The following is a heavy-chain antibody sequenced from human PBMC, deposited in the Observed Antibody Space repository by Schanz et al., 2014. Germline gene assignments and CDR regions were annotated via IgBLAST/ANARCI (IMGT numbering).Heavy chain of an antibody. CDR2: INTGSNYI. D-gene: IGHD3-10*01. Sequence: VHLLESGGGLVEPGGSLRLSCAASGFSFSDYYMSWIRQAPGKGLEWISFINTGSNYINYADSVKGRFTISRDNSKNTLYLQMNSLRPEDTAVYYCAKYRGYYRVSGSYRELAYWGQGTLVTVSS. CDR1: GFSFSDYY. CDR3: AKYRGYYRVSGSYRELAY. J-gene: IGHJ4*02. V-gene: IGHV3-11*03.